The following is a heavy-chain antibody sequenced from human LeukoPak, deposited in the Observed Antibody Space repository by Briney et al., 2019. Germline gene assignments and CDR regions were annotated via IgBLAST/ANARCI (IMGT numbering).Heavy chain of an antibody. V-gene: IGHV4-38-2*02. D-gene: IGHD4-17*01. CDR2: FYHGGST. Sequence: SETLSLTCTVSGYSISTGYYWDWIRQPPGKGLEWIGTFYHGGSTYYNPSLKSRVTISVDTSKNQFSLKLSSVTAADTAVYYCARRATVTSHYFDYWGQGTLVTVSS. CDR1: GYSISTGYY. CDR3: ARRATVTSHYFDY. J-gene: IGHJ4*02.